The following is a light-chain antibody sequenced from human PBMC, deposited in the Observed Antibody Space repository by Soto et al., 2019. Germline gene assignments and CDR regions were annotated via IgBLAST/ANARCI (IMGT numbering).Light chain of an antibody. V-gene: IGLV1-44*01. CDR3: AAWDDSLNGLV. J-gene: IGLJ1*01. Sequence: QSVLTQPPSASGTPGQRVTISCSGSSSNIGSNTVNWYQQLPGTAPKLHIYNNNQRPSGVPDRFSGSKSRTSASLAISGLQSEDEADYYCAAWDDSLNGLVFGTGSKVTV. CDR1: SSNIGSNT. CDR2: NNN.